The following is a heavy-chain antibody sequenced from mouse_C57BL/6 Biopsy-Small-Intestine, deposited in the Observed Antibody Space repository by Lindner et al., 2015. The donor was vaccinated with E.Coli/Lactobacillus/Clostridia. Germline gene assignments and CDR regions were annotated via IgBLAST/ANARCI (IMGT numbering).Heavy chain of an antibody. CDR2: IYPYNGVS. CDR1: GYSFTGYY. V-gene: IGHV1-31*01. D-gene: IGHD4-1*01. CDR3: ASLTGTKGYFDY. J-gene: IGHJ2*01. Sequence: VQLQESGPELVRPGASVKISCKASGYSFTGYYMQWVKQSHGNILDWIGYIYPYNGVSSYNQKFKGKATLTVDKSSSTAYMELRSLTSEDSAVYYCASLTGTKGYFDYWGQGTTLTVSS.